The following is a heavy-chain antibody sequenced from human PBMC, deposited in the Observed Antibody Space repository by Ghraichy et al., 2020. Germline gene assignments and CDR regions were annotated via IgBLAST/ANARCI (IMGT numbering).Heavy chain of an antibody. CDR1: GFTFSNAW. CDR3: TTEHFWSGYYTRYYYYGMDV. Sequence: GGSLRLSCAASGFTFSNAWMSWVRQAPGKGLEWVGRIKSKTDGGTTDYAAPVKGRFTISRDDSKNTLYLQMNSLKTEDTAVYYCTTEHFWSGYYTRYYYYGMDVWGQGTTVTVTS. J-gene: IGHJ6*02. CDR2: IKSKTDGGTT. V-gene: IGHV3-15*01. D-gene: IGHD3-3*02.